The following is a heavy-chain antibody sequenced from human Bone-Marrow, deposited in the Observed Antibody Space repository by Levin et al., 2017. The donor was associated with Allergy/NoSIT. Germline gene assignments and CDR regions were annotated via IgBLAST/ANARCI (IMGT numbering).Heavy chain of an antibody. Sequence: LSLTCAASGFTFSTYAMNWVRQAPGKGLEWISYINGRGSNIYFADSVKGRFTISRDNAKNSLSLQMTSLRGADTAVYYCARDVRDSRDYYLADAFDFWGNGTMVTVSS. CDR2: INGRGSNI. J-gene: IGHJ3*01. CDR3: ARDVRDSRDYYLADAFDF. V-gene: IGHV3-48*03. D-gene: IGHD3-22*01. CDR1: GFTFSTYA.